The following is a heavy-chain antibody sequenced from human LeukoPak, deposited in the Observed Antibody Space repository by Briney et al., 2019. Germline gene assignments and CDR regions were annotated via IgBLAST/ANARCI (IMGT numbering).Heavy chain of an antibody. V-gene: IGHV4-59*08. CDR1: GGSISSYY. D-gene: IGHD5-12*01. CDR2: IYYSGNT. J-gene: IGHJ6*03. Sequence: KPSETLSLTCSVSGGSISSYYWSWIRQPPGKGLEWIGSIYYSGNTNYNPSLKSRVTISVDTSKNQFSLKLSSVTAADTAVYYCARGVASAGHYYYMDVWGKGTTVTVSS. CDR3: ARGVASAGHYYYMDV.